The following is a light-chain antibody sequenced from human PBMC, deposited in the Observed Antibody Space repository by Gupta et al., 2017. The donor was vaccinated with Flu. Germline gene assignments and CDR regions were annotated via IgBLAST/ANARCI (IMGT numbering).Light chain of an antibody. Sequence: DIVMTQSPDSLAVSLGERATINCKSSQSVLYSSNNKNYLAWYQHKPGQPPKLLIYWASTRESGVPDRFSGSGSGTDFTLTISSLQAEDVAFYYCQQYYSTPYSFGQGTKLEIK. J-gene: IGKJ2*03. CDR3: QQYYSTPYS. CDR2: WAS. CDR1: QSVLYSSNNKNY. V-gene: IGKV4-1*01.